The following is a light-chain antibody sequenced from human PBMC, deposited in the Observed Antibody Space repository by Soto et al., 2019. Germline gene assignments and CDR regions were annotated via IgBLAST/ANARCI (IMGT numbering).Light chain of an antibody. CDR3: QHYTLASGP. V-gene: IGKV1-5*01. CDR1: QDIFTY. Sequence: DIPMTQSPATLSASVGDRVTINCRASQDIFTYVAWYQQKPGQAPKLLIFAASTLESGVPPRFSGSGSGSDFTLTITSLQPEDFATYYCQHYTLASGPFGQGT. CDR2: AAS. J-gene: IGKJ1*01.